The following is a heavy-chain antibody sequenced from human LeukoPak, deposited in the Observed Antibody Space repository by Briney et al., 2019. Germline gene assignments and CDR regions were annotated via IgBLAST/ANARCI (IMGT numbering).Heavy chain of an antibody. CDR3: ARIFYYDSSGYSSGFDY. Sequence: ASVKVSCTASGYTFTIYGISWVRQAPGQGLEWMGWISAYNGNTNYAQKLQGRVTMTTDTSTSTAYMELRSLRSDDTAVYYCARIFYYDSSGYSSGFDYWGQGTLVTVSS. J-gene: IGHJ4*02. CDR1: GYTFTIYG. CDR2: ISAYNGNT. V-gene: IGHV1-18*01. D-gene: IGHD3-22*01.